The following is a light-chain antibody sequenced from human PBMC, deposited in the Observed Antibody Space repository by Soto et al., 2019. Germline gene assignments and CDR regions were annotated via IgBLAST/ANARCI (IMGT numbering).Light chain of an antibody. J-gene: IGLJ3*02. V-gene: IGLV1-40*01. Sequence: QSALTQPPSVSGAPGQRVTISCTGSSSNIGAGYDVHWYQQLPGTAPKLLIYGNSNRPSGVPDRFSGSKSGTSASLAITGLQAEDEADYYCQSYDSSLSHWVFGGGTKVTVL. CDR2: GNS. CDR3: QSYDSSLSHWV. CDR1: SSNIGAGYD.